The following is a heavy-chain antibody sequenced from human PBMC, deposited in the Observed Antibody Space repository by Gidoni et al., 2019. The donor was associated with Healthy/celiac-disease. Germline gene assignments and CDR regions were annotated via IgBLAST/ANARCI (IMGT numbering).Heavy chain of an antibody. CDR2: IWYDGSNK. J-gene: IGHJ3*02. V-gene: IGHV3-33*01. Sequence: QVQLVASGGGVVQPGRSLRLSCAASGFTFRSYGMHWVRQAPGKGLEWVAVIWYDGSNKYYADSVKGRFTISRDNSKNTLYLQMNSLRAEDTAVYYCARATTVTTGYTAFDIWGQGTMVTVSS. CDR3: ARATTVTTGYTAFDI. CDR1: GFTFRSYG. D-gene: IGHD4-17*01.